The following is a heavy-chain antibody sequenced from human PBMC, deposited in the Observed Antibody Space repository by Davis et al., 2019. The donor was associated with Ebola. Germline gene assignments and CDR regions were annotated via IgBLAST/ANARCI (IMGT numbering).Heavy chain of an antibody. Sequence: AASVKVSCKASGGTFTSYAISWVRQAPGQGLEWMGGIIPIFGTANYAQKFQGRVTMTRENSMSTAYMELSSLRSEDTAVYFCARDGVDYSDLDYWGQGTLVAVSS. D-gene: IGHD2-21*01. CDR3: ARDGVDYSDLDY. CDR2: IIPIFGTA. J-gene: IGHJ4*02. V-gene: IGHV1-69*05. CDR1: GGTFTSYA.